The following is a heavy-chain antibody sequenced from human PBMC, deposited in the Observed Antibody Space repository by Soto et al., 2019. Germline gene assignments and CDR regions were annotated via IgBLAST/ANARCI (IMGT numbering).Heavy chain of an antibody. CDR1: GFTFSRYS. J-gene: IGHJ4*02. CDR3: ARESEDLTSNFDY. V-gene: IGHV3-21*01. Sequence: EVQLVESGGGLVRPGGYLRLSCAASGFTFSRYSMNWVRQAPGKGLEWVSSISSTTNYIYYADSMKGRFTVSRDNAKNSVYLDMNSLIAEDTAVYYCARESEDLTSNFDYWGQGTLVTVSS. CDR2: ISSTTNYI.